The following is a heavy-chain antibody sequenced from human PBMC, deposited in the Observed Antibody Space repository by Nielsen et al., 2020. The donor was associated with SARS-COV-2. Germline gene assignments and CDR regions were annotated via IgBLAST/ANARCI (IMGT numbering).Heavy chain of an antibody. CDR3: ARGAAWFDP. J-gene: IGHJ5*02. D-gene: IGHD2-15*01. CDR1: GGSITSGGSH. Sequence: LRLSCTVSGGSITSGGSHWSWIRHHPSRGLEWLGFTSYDGNTYSNPSLESRLIISVDTSENQFSLRLNSVTAADTAIYFCARGAAWFDPWGQGTRVTVSS. V-gene: IGHV4-31*03. CDR2: TSYDGNT.